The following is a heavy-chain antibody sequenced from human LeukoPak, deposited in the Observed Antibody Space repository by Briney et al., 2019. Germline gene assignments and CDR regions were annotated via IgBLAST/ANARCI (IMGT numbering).Heavy chain of an antibody. D-gene: IGHD3-3*02. CDR2: IIPIFGTA. CDR3: ARVPSGAIFGDY. J-gene: IGHJ4*02. Sequence: SVKVSCKASGYTFTGYYIHWVRQAPGQGLEWMGGIIPIFGTANYAQKFQGRVTITADESTSTAYMELSSLRSEDTAVYYCARVPSGAIFGDYWGQGTLVTVSS. V-gene: IGHV1-69*13. CDR1: GYTFTGYY.